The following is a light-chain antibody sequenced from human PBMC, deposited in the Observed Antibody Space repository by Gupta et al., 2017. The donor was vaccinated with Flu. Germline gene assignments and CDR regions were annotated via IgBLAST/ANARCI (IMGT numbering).Light chain of an antibody. CDR3: DATDTTLSVGV. CDR2: QDC. J-gene: IGLJ3*02. Sequence: TVSCSGCRSGIEKKYVSWYQQLAGQAPVVLIFQDCRRPSDIPERFSGSKSGTTATLTITGLQAGDEGDYYCDATDTTLSVGVFGGGTRLTVL. CDR1: RSGIEKKY. V-gene: IGLV1-51*02.